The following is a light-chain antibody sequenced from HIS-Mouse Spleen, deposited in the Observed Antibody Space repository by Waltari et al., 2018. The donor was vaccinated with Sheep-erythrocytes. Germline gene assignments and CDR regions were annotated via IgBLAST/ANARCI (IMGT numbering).Light chain of an antibody. CDR3: LQHNSYSWT. CDR1: QGIRND. CDR2: AAS. V-gene: IGKV1-17*01. Sequence: DIQMTQSPSSLSASVGDRVTNTCRASQGIRNDIGWYQQKPGKAPKRLLYAASSLQSGVPSRFSGSGSGTEFTLTISSLQPEDFATYYCLQHNSYSWTFGQGTKVEIK. J-gene: IGKJ1*01.